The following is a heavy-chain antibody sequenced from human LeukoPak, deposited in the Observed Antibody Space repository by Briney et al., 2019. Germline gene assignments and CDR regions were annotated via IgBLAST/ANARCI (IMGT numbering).Heavy chain of an antibody. J-gene: IGHJ4*02. D-gene: IGHD3-22*01. CDR1: GFTFSNYT. CDR3: AREGGGGYYDSSGYYYSYYFDY. CDR2: ISSSISYI. Sequence: PGGSLRLSCAASGFTFSNYTMSWVRQAPGKGLEWVSSISSSISYIYFADSVKGRFTISRDNAKNSLYLQMNSLGPEDTAIYYCAREGGGGYYDSSGYYYSYYFDYWGQGTLVTVSS. V-gene: IGHV3-21*01.